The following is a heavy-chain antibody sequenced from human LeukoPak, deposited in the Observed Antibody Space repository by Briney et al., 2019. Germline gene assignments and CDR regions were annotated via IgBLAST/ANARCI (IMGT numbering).Heavy chain of an antibody. D-gene: IGHD2-2*01. Sequence: GGSVRLSCAASGFTVSSNYMSWVRQAPGNGLEWVSIIYSGGNTYYADSVKGRFTISRDNSKNTLYLQMNSLRAEDTAVYYCARVAQVQYHFDFWGQGTLVTVSS. CDR1: GFTVSSNY. V-gene: IGHV3-66*01. CDR3: ARVAQVQYHFDF. CDR2: IYSGGNT. J-gene: IGHJ4*02.